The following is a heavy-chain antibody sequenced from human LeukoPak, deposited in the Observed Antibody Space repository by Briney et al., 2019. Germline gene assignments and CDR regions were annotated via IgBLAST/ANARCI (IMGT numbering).Heavy chain of an antibody. CDR2: ISYDGSNK. D-gene: IGHD6-19*01. Sequence: GGSLRLSCAASGFTFSSYAMHWVRQAPGKGLEWVAVISYDGSNKYYADSVKGRFTISRDNSKNTLYLQMNSLRAEDTAVYYCARERGYSSGCPWFDPWGQGTLVTVSS. CDR3: ARERGYSSGCPWFDP. CDR1: GFTFSSYA. V-gene: IGHV3-30-3*01. J-gene: IGHJ5*02.